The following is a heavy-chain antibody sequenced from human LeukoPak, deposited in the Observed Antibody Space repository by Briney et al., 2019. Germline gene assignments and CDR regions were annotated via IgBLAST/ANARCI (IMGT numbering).Heavy chain of an antibody. D-gene: IGHD3-10*01. CDR2: FDPEDGET. CDR3: ATDRRYGSGSYGMDV. V-gene: IGHV1-24*01. CDR1: GYTLTELS. Sequence: GASVKVSCKVSGYTLTELSMHWVRQAPGKGLEWMGGFDPEDGETIYAQKFQGRVTMTGDTSTDTAYMELSSLRSEDTAVYYCATDRRYGSGSYGMDVWGKGTTVTVSS. J-gene: IGHJ6*04.